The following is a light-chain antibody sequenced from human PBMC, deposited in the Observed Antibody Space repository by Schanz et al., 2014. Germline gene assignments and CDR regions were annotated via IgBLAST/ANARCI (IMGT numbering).Light chain of an antibody. J-gene: IGLJ2*01. V-gene: IGLV1-40*01. CDR2: GDT. CDR3: GTWDSSLSAVV. Sequence: QSVLTQPPSVSGAPGQRVTISCTGSSSNIGAGYDVHWYQQLPGTAPKLLIHGDTNRPSGVPDRFSGSKSGTSATLGITGLQTGDEADYYCGTWDSSLSAVVFGGGTKLTVL. CDR1: SSNIGAGYD.